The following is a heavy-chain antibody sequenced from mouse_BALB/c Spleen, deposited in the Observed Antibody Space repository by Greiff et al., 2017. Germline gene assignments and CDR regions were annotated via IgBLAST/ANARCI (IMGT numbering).Heavy chain of an antibody. V-gene: IGHV5-6-3*01. CDR2: INSNGGST. D-gene: IGHD2-14*01. J-gene: IGHJ3*01. Sequence: EVQVVESGGGLVQPGGSLKLSCAASGFTFSSYGMSWVRQTPDKRLELVATINSNGGSTYYPDSVKGRFTISRDNAKNTLYLQMSSLKSEDTAMYYCARKVRRAWFAYWGQGTLVTVSA. CDR1: GFTFSSYG. CDR3: ARKVRRAWFAY.